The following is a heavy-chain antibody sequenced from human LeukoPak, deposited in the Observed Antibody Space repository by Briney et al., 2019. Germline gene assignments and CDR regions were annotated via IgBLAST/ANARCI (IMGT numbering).Heavy chain of an antibody. V-gene: IGHV1-18*01. J-gene: IGHJ4*02. D-gene: IGHD1-26*01. CDR2: IIAYNGNT. Sequence: ASVTFSCKASGCTFTSYGNSLGRQAPGQGLEWMGWIIAYNGNTNYAQKLQARVTMTTDTSTSTAYMKPRGLASDDSAVYYCARDGPSYFLDYWGQGTLVTVSS. CDR1: GCTFTSYG. CDR3: ARDGPSYFLDY.